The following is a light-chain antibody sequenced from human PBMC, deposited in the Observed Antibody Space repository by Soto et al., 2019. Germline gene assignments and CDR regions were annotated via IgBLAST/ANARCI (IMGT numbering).Light chain of an antibody. J-gene: IGKJ1*01. CDR2: GAS. Sequence: EIVMTQSPATLSASPGERATLSCRASQSVRSNLAWYQQKPGQAPRLLIHGASTRATGIPARFSGSGSGTEFTLSIGSLQSEDFAVYYCQQYNNWPPTFGQGTKVEIK. CDR3: QQYNNWPPT. V-gene: IGKV3-15*01. CDR1: QSVRSN.